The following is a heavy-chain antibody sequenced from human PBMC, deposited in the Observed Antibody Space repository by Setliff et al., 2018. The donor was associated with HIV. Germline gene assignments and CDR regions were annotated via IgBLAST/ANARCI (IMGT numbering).Heavy chain of an antibody. CDR3: ARDNSPSGSLERYYYYSMDV. V-gene: IGHV1-69*05. Sequence: SVKVSCKASGGTFSSYAISWVRQAPGQGLEWMGGIIPIFGTANYAQKFQGRVTITTDESTSTAYMELSSLRSEDTAVYYCARDNSPSGSLERYYYYSMDVWGKGTTVTVSS. J-gene: IGHJ6*03. D-gene: IGHD3-10*01. CDR1: GGTFSSYA. CDR2: IIPIFGTA.